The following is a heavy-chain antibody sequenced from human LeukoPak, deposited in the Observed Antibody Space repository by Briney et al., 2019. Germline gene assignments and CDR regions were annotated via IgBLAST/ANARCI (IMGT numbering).Heavy chain of an antibody. J-gene: IGHJ4*02. CDR3: ARSYSSSWYGDY. CDR2: ISRSGTTI. V-gene: IGHV3-11*01. CDR1: GFTFSDYY. D-gene: IGHD6-13*01. Sequence: GGSLRLSCAASGFTFSDYYMTWIRQAPGKGLEWVSYISRSGTTIYYADSVKGRFTISRDNAKNSLHLQMNSLRAEDTAVYYCARSYSSSWYGDYWGQGALVTVSS.